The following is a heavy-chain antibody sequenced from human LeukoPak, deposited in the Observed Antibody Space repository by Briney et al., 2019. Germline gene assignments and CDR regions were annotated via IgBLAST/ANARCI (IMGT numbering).Heavy chain of an antibody. CDR1: GGSISSYY. CDR3: ARERAYYYGSGSYWINWFDP. J-gene: IGHJ5*02. CDR2: IYTSGST. V-gene: IGHV4-4*07. Sequence: SETLSLTCTVSGGSISSYYWSWIRQPAGKGLEWIWRIYTSGSTTYNPSLKSRVTMSVDTSKDQFSLKLSSVTAADTAVYYCARERAYYYGSGSYWINWFDPWGQGTLVTVSS. D-gene: IGHD3-10*01.